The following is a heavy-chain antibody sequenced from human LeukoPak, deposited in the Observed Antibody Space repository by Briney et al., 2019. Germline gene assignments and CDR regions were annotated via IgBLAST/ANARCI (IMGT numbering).Heavy chain of an antibody. Sequence: GRSLRLSCAASGFTFSSYGMHWVRQAPGKGLEWVAVISYDGSNKYYADSVKGRFTNSRDNSKNTLYLQMNSLRAEDTAVYYCVKVITMVRGVIKNYYGMDVWGKGTTVTVSS. CDR2: ISYDGSNK. CDR1: GFTFSSYG. CDR3: VKVITMVRGVIKNYYGMDV. D-gene: IGHD3-10*01. V-gene: IGHV3-30*18. J-gene: IGHJ6*04.